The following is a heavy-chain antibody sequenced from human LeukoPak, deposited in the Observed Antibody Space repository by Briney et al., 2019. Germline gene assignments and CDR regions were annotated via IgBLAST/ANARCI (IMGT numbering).Heavy chain of an antibody. CDR2: ISYDGSNK. D-gene: IGHD2-2*01. CDR3: ARAEGDCSTTSCFHFDS. CDR1: GFTFSSYA. Sequence: GGSLRLSCAASGFTFSSYAMHWVRQAPGKGLEWVAVISYDGSNKYYADSVKGRFTISRDNSQNTLYLQMNSLRTEDTAVYYCARAEGDCSTTSCFHFDSWGQGTLVTVSS. V-gene: IGHV3-30-3*01. J-gene: IGHJ4*02.